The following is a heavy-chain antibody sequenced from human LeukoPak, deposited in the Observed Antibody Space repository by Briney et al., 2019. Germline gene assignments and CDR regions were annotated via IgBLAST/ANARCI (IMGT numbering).Heavy chain of an antibody. J-gene: IGHJ3*02. CDR1: GFTFSSYG. D-gene: IGHD5/OR15-5a*01. CDR2: ISGSGGST. Sequence: PGGSLRLSCAASGFTFSSYGMNWVRQAPGKGLEWVSAISGSGGSTYYADSVKGRFTISRDNAKNSLYLQMNSLRAEDTAVYYCAKDQIVYAFDIWSQGTMVTVSS. V-gene: IGHV3-23*01. CDR3: AKDQIVYAFDI.